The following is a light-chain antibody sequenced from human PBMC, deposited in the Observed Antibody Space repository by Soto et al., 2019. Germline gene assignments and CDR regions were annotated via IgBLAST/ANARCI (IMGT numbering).Light chain of an antibody. J-gene: IGKJ2*01. CDR2: AAS. Sequence: DIQMTQSPSSLSASVGDRVTITCRASQGVSAYLLWYQQRQGRTAKLLIYAASNLLSGVPSRFSGSVSGMNFTLTIRSLESEGFAVYYCQQDENCRWLTFGQGTKMEI. CDR1: QGVSAY. CDR3: QQDENCRWLT. V-gene: IGKV1-39*01.